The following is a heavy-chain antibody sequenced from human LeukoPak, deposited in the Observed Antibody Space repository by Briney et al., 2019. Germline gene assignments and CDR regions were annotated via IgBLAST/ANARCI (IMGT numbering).Heavy chain of an antibody. D-gene: IGHD6-19*01. CDR2: INPNSGDT. Sequence: ASVKVSYKASGYTFTGYYMHWVRQAPGQGLEWMGWINPNSGDTHYAQKFQGRVTMTRDTSISTGYMELSRLTSDDTALYYCARGGPSRGSGFYYFDSWGQGTPVTVSS. J-gene: IGHJ4*02. CDR3: ARGGPSRGSGFYYFDS. CDR1: GYTFTGYY. V-gene: IGHV1-2*02.